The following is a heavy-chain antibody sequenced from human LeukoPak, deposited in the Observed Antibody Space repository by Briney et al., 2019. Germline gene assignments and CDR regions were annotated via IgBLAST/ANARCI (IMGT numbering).Heavy chain of an antibody. J-gene: IGHJ5*02. D-gene: IGHD5-18*01. Sequence: ASVTVSCKASGYTFTGYYMHWVRQAPGQGLEWMGWINPNSGGTNYAQKFQGRVTMTRDTSISTAYMELSRLRSDDTAVYYCARDIVMVTYWFDPWGQGTLVTVSS. CDR3: ARDIVMVTYWFDP. V-gene: IGHV1-2*02. CDR2: INPNSGGT. CDR1: GYTFTGYY.